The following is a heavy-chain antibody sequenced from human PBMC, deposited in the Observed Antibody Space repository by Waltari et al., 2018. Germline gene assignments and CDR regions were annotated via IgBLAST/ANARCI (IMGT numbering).Heavy chain of an antibody. CDR3: TRSGTTTVAFDI. CDR2: IRSEANSYAT. V-gene: IGHV3-73*01. D-gene: IGHD1-1*01. J-gene: IGHJ3*02. CDR1: GITRSYSS. Sequence: EVQLVDAGGDLVQRGGSLELPCAASGITRSYSSLHWVRQAPGKGLEWVGRIRSEANSYATAFAASVNGRFTIFRDDSKKTAYLQMNTLMSEDTALYYCTRSGTTTVAFDIWGQGTMVTVSS.